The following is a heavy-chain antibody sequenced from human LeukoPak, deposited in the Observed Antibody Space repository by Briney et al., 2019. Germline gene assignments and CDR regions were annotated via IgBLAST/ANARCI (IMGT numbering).Heavy chain of an antibody. Sequence: SETLSLTCAVYGGSFSGYYWSWIRQPPGKGLEWIGEINHSGSTNYNPSLKSRVTISVDTSKNQFSLKLSSVTAADTAVYYCARGYTRGEWELPKNYFDYWGQGTLVTVSS. CDR3: ARGYTRGEWELPKNYFDY. CDR2: INHSGST. CDR1: GGSFSGYY. J-gene: IGHJ4*02. V-gene: IGHV4-34*01. D-gene: IGHD1-26*01.